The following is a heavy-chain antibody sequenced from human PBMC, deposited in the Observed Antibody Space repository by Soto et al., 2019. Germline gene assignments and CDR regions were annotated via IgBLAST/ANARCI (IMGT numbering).Heavy chain of an antibody. D-gene: IGHD2-15*01. CDR2: MNPNSGNT. V-gene: IGHV1-8*01. Sequence: ASVKVSCKASGYTFTSYDINWVRQATGQGLEWMGWMNPNSGNTGYAQKFQGRVTMTRNTSISTAYMELSSLRSEDTAVYYCARGVVVVVAAIGPYYFDYWGQGTLVTVSS. J-gene: IGHJ4*02. CDR1: GYTFTSYD. CDR3: ARGVVVVVAAIGPYYFDY.